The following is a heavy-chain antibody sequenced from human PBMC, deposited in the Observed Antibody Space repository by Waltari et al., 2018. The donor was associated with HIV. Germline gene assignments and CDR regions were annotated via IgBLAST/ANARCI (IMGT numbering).Heavy chain of an antibody. CDR2: IKSKTDGGTE. CDR1: GLTLSNAW. J-gene: IGHJ4*02. V-gene: IGHV3-15*01. D-gene: IGHD3-10*01. Sequence: EVQLVESGGGLVKPGGSLRFSCSASGLTLSNAWMSWVRQAPGKGLEWVGRIKSKTDGGTEDYAAPVKGRFTISRDDSKNILYLQMNSLKTEDTAVYYCYGFVWGQGTLVTVSS. CDR3: YGFV.